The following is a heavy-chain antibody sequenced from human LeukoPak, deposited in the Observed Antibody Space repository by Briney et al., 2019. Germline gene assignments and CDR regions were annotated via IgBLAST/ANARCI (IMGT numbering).Heavy chain of an antibody. V-gene: IGHV1-2*02. CDR2: INPNSGTT. D-gene: IGHD1-1*01. CDR1: GYTFTGYY. J-gene: IGHJ6*02. CDR3: TRVLERLNSMDV. Sequence: RASVKVSCKASGYTFTGYYMHWVRQAPGQGLEWMGLINPNSGTTNDAQKNQSMITTTKNTTISTAYKELSRLRSDYTAVYYSTRVLERLNSMDVCGQGTTVTV.